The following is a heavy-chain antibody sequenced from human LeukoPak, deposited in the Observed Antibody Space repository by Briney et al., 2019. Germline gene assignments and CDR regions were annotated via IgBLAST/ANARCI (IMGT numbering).Heavy chain of an antibody. CDR3: ARGIVATMDYYMDV. V-gene: IGHV1-2*02. Sequence: ASVKVSCKVSGYTLTELSMHWVRQAPGQGLEWMGWINPNSGGTNYAQKFQGRVTMTRDTSISTAYMELSRLRSDDTAVYYCARGIVATMDYYMDVWGKGTTVTVSS. D-gene: IGHD5-12*01. J-gene: IGHJ6*03. CDR2: INPNSGGT. CDR1: GYTLTELS.